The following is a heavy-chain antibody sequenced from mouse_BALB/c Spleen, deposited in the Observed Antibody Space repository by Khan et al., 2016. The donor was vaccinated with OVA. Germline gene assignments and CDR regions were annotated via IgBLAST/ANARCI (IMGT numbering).Heavy chain of an antibody. D-gene: IGHD2-1*01. CDR3: ARYGNHCYFDV. J-gene: IGHJ1*01. V-gene: IGHV1-9*01. CDR1: GYTFSSYW. CDR2: ILPGSGST. Sequence: QVPLQQSGAELMKPGASVKVSCKATGYTFSSYWIEWVKQRPGHGLEWIGEILPGSGSTNYTARFKGTATFTADTSSNTVSMQLSSLTSYDAAVDYCARYGNHCYFDVWGAGTTVTVSS.